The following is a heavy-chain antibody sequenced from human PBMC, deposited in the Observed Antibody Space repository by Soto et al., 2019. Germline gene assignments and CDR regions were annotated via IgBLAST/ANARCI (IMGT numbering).Heavy chain of an antibody. CDR2: ISGSGGST. J-gene: IGHJ6*03. CDR1: GFTFSSYA. V-gene: IGHV3-23*01. Sequence: GGSLRLSCAASGFTFSSYAMSWVRQAPGKGLEWVSAISGSGGSTYYADSVKGRFTISRDNSKNTLYLQMNSLRAEDTAVYYCAKDRSYYDILTGWSYYYYMDVRGKGTTVTVSS. D-gene: IGHD3-9*01. CDR3: AKDRSYYDILTGWSYYYYMDV.